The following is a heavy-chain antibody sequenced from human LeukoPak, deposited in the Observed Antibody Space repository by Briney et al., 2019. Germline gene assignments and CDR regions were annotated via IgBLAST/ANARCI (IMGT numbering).Heavy chain of an antibody. CDR1: GGSFSGYY. D-gene: IGHD1-26*01. V-gene: IGHV4-34*01. Sequence: SETLPLTCAVYGGSFSGYYWSWIRQPPGKGLEWIGEINHSGSTNYNPSLKSRVTISVDTSKNQFSLKLSSVTAADTAVYYCARSTIEAYSGSLNDAFDIWGQGTMVTVSS. CDR3: ARSTIEAYSGSLNDAFDI. J-gene: IGHJ3*02. CDR2: INHSGST.